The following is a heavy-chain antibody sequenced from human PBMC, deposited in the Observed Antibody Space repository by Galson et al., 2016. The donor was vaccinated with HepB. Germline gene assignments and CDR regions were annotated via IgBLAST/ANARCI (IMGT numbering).Heavy chain of an antibody. V-gene: IGHV3-23*01. J-gene: IGHJ4*02. Sequence: LRLSCAASGFTFRNYALSWVRRAPGKGLEWVSHIDGPTPNTHYADSVRGRFSIYRDNSRDTLYLPMDSLTAEDSAIYYCTTWLSHHFDYWGQGTRVTVSS. CDR2: IDGPTPNT. D-gene: IGHD6-19*01. CDR3: TTWLSHHFDY. CDR1: GFTFRNYA.